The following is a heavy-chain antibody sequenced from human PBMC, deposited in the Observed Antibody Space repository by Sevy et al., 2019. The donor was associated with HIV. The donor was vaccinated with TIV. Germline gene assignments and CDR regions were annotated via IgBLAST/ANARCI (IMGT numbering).Heavy chain of an antibody. CDR1: GFTFGDYG. CDR3: SRVPPSRLCSSASCYEGDYYYYGMDV. CDR2: IRSKPYGGAT. Sequence: GGSLRLSCTTSGFTFGDYGMSWFRQAPGKGLEWIGFIRSKPYGGATEYAASVKGRFTISRDDSKSIASLQMSSLKSEDTALYYCSRVPPSRLCSSASCYEGDYYYYGMDVWGQGTTVTVSS. D-gene: IGHD2-2*01. J-gene: IGHJ6*02. V-gene: IGHV3-49*03.